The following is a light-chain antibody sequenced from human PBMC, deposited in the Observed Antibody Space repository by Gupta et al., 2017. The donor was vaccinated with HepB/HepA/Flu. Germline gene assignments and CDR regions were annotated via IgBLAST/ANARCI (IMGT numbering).Light chain of an antibody. V-gene: IGKV3-20*01. CDR2: GAS. CDR3: QQYCSSPYT. J-gene: IGKJ2*01. CDR1: QSVGSDY. Sequence: EIVLTQSPGTLSLSPGERGTLSCRASQSVGSDYLAWYQQKPGQVPRLLIYGASTRATGIPDRFSGSVSGTEFTLTINGLEPEDFAVYYCQQYCSSPYTFGQGTQMQIK.